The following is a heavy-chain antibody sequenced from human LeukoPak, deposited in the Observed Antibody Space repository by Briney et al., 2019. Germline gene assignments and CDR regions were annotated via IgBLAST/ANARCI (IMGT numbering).Heavy chain of an antibody. V-gene: IGHV4-59*01. Sequence: SETLSLTCTVSGGSISSYYWSWIRQPPGKRLEWIGYIYYSGSTNYNPSLMSRATISEDTSKNQFSLKLSSVTAADTAIYYCARGPAWYFNYWGQGTLVTVSS. J-gene: IGHJ4*02. CDR2: IYYSGST. CDR3: ARGPAWYFNY. CDR1: GGSISSYY.